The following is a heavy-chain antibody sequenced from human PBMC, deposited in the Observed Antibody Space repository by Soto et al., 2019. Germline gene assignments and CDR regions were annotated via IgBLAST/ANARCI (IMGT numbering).Heavy chain of an antibody. D-gene: IGHD3-22*01. CDR3: ARRAGYYDSSGPEDAFDI. J-gene: IGHJ3*02. Sequence: GASLKISPKGSGYSFTSYWIGWARQMPGKGLEWMGLIYPGDSDTRYSPSFQGQVTISADKSISTAYLQWSSLKASDTPMYYCARRAGYYDSSGPEDAFDIWGQGTMVTVSS. V-gene: IGHV5-51*01. CDR2: IYPGDSDT. CDR1: GYSFTSYW.